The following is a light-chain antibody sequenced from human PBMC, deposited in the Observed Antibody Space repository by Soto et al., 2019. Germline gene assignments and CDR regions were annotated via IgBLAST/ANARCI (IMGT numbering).Light chain of an antibody. CDR2: EVT. J-gene: IGLJ2*01. V-gene: IGLV2-14*01. CDR3: ISYSRSAATYV. CDR1: SSDVDNGYDS. Sequence: QSVLAQPPSASGSPGESVAISCTGTSSDVDNGYDSVSWYQQHPGKAPKLILYEVTNRPSGVSSRFSGSKSGNTASLTISGLQDEDEADHYLISYSRSAATYVFGHGTKLTVL.